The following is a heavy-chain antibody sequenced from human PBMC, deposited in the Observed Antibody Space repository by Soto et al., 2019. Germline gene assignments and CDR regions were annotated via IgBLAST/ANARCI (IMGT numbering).Heavy chain of an antibody. CDR2: INPNSGGT. CDR3: ARHGPRVYYDNSDYYYYGMDV. Sequence: ASVKVSCKASGYTFTGYYMHWVRQAPGQGLEWMGWINPNSGGTNYAQKFQGRVTMTRDKSISTAYLQWSSLKASDTAMYYCARHGPRVYYDNSDYYYYGMDVWGQGTTVTVSS. J-gene: IGHJ6*02. CDR1: GYTFTGYY. V-gene: IGHV1-2*02. D-gene: IGHD3-22*01.